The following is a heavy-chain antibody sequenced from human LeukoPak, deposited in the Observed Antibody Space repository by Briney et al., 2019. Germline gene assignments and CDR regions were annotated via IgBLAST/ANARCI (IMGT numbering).Heavy chain of an antibody. D-gene: IGHD2-8*01. Sequence: PGGSLRLSCAASGFTFSSYSMNWVRQASGKGLEWISYISGSTSNKDYADSVKGRFTISRDNAENSLYLQMNSLRDEDTAVYFCARRYCTPSSCYSDYWGQGALVTVSS. CDR3: ARRYCTPSSCYSDY. J-gene: IGHJ4*02. V-gene: IGHV3-48*02. CDR2: ISGSTSNK. CDR1: GFTFSSYS.